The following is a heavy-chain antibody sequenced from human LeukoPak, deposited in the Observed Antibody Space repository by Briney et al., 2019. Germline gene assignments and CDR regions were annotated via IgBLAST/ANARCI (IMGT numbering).Heavy chain of an antibody. CDR3: ARAGSLYGDYASWFDP. CDR2: IYYSGST. Sequence: PSQTLSLTCTVSGGSISSGDYYWSWIRQPPGKGLEWIGYIYYSGSTYYNPSLKSRVTISVDTSKNQFSLKLSSVTAADTAVYYCARAGSLYGDYASWFDPWGQGTLVTVPS. D-gene: IGHD4-17*01. V-gene: IGHV4-30-4*01. CDR1: GGSISSGDYY. J-gene: IGHJ5*02.